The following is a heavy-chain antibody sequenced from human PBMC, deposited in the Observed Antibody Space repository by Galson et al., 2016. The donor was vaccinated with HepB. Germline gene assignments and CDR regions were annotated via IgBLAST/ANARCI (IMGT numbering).Heavy chain of an antibody. D-gene: IGHD3-10*01. CDR2: IRSKANNYAT. CDR1: GFTFSGSA. CDR3: SRGDLKLDY. J-gene: IGHJ4*02. V-gene: IGHV3-73*01. Sequence: SLRLSCSASGFTFSGSAMHWVRQASGKGLEWVGRIRSKANNYATAYVASVKGRFTISRDDSKNTAYLQMNSLKTEDTAGYYCSRGDLKLDYWGQGTLVTVSS.